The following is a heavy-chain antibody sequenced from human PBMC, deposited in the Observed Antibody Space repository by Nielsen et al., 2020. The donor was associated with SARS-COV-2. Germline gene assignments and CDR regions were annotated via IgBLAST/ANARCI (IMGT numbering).Heavy chain of an antibody. CDR1: GFTFSSYW. CDR3: ARDPYQVNDY. V-gene: IGHV3-7*05. J-gene: IGHJ4*02. CDR2: IKQDGSEK. Sequence: GESLKISCAASGFTFSSYWMSWVRQALGKGLEWVANIKQDGSEKYYVDSVKGRFTISRDNAKNSLYLQMNSLRAEDTAVYYCARDPYQVNDYWGQGTLVTVSS.